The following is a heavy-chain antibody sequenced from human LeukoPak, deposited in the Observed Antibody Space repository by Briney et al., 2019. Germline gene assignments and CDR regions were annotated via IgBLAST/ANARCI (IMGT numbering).Heavy chain of an antibody. CDR3: AKDADRAAAGLDFDY. J-gene: IGHJ4*02. V-gene: IGHV3-9*01. Sequence: GRSLRLSCAASGFTFDDYAMHWVRQAPGKGLEWVSGISWNSGSIGYADSVKGRFTISRDNAKNSLYLQMNSLRAEDTALYYCAKDADRAAAGLDFDYWGQGTLVTVSS. CDR1: GFTFDDYA. CDR2: ISWNSGSI. D-gene: IGHD6-13*01.